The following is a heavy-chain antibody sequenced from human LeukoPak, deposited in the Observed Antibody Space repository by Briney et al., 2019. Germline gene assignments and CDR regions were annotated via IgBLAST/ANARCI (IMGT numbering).Heavy chain of an antibody. CDR3: ARDGAARVLDY. CDR2: IYTSGST. V-gene: IGHV4-61*02. Sequence: SQTLSLTCTVSGGSISSGSYYWSWIRQPAGKGLEWIGRIYTSGSTNYNPSLKSRVTISVDTSKNQFSLKLSSVTAADTAVYYCARDGAARVLDYWGQGTLVTVSS. D-gene: IGHD6-6*01. J-gene: IGHJ4*02. CDR1: GGSISSGSYY.